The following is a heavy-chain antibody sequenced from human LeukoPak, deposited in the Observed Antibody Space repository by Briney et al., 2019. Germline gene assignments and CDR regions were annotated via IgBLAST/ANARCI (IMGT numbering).Heavy chain of an antibody. J-gene: IGHJ6*02. D-gene: IGHD3-16*02. Sequence: ASVKVSCKASGYTFTSYTIHWVRQAPGQRLEWMGWINAGNGNTKYSQNFQGRVTITRDTSASTAYMELSSLRSEDTAVYYCAALGDPTYYDYVWGSYRRKYYGMDVWGQRTTVTVSS. CDR2: INAGNGNT. CDR3: AALGDPTYYDYVWGSYRRKYYGMDV. CDR1: GYTFTSYT. V-gene: IGHV1-3*01.